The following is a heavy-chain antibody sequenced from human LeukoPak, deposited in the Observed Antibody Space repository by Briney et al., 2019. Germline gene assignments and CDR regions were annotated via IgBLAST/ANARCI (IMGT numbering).Heavy chain of an antibody. D-gene: IGHD4-17*01. Sequence: SVKVSCKASGGTFSSYAISWVRHAPGQGLEWMGGIIPIFGTANYAQKFQGRVTITADKSTSTAYMELSSLRSEDTAVYYCATERDYGDTDYWGQGTLVTVSS. CDR1: GGTFSSYA. CDR3: ATERDYGDTDY. CDR2: IIPIFGTA. V-gene: IGHV1-69*06. J-gene: IGHJ4*02.